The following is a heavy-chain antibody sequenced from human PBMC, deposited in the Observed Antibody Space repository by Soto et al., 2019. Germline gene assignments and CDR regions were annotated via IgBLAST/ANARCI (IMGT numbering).Heavy chain of an antibody. J-gene: IGHJ6*02. D-gene: IGHD2-15*01. V-gene: IGHV4-59*06. CDR2: IYYSGST. CDR1: GGSISSYY. Sequence: PAETLSLTCTVSGGSISSYYWSWIRQHPGKGLEWIGYIYYSGSTYYNPSLKSRVTISVDTSKNQFSLKLSSVTAADTAVYYCARDMAFGYYYYYGMDVWGQGTTVTVSS. CDR3: ARDMAFGYYYYYGMDV.